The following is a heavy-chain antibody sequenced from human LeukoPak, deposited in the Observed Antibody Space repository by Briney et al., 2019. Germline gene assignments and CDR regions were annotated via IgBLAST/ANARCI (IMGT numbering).Heavy chain of an antibody. V-gene: IGHV4-30-4*01. D-gene: IGHD5-18*01. CDR3: ARVRALWLGHDY. Sequence: SQTLSLTCTVSGGSISSGDYYWSWIRQPPGKGLEWIGYIYDSGSTYYNPCRESRVTIAVDTSKNQFSLKLSSVTAADTAGYYCARVRALWLGHDYWGQGTLVTVSS. CDR2: IYDSGST. CDR1: GGSISSGDYY. J-gene: IGHJ4*02.